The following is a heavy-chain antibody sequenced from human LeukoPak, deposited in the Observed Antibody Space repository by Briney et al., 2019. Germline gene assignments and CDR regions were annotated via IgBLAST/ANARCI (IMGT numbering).Heavy chain of an antibody. J-gene: IGHJ6*02. CDR3: ARDRTGEYSNYEGLSYYYYGMDV. D-gene: IGHD4-11*01. Sequence: TPSQTLSLTCTVSGGSISSGDYYWSWIRQPPGKGLEWIGYIYYSGSTYYNPPLKSRVTISVDTSKNQFSLKLSSVTAADTAVYYCARDRTGEYSNYEGLSYYYYGMDVWGQGTTVTVSS. CDR1: GGSISSGDYY. CDR2: IYYSGST. V-gene: IGHV4-30-4*01.